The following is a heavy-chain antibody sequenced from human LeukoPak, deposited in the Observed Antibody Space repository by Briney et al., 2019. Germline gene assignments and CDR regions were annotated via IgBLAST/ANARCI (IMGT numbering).Heavy chain of an antibody. V-gene: IGHV3-9*01. CDR3: AKGGIYYDSSGYYGY. CDR1: GFTFDDYA. Sequence: GGSLRLSCAASGFTFDDYAMHWVRQAPGKGLEWVSGISWNSGSIGYADSVKGRFTISRDNAKNSPYLQMNSLRAEDTALYYCAKGGIYYDSSGYYGYWGQGTLVTVSS. CDR2: ISWNSGSI. J-gene: IGHJ4*02. D-gene: IGHD3-22*01.